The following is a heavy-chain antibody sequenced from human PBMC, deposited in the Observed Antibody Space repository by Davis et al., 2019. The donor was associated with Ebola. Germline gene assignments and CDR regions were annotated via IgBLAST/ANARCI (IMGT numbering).Heavy chain of an antibody. Sequence: ASVKVSCKASGYTFTSYGISWVRQAPGQGLEWMGWISAYNGNTNYAQKLQGRVTMTTDTSTSTAYMELWSLRSDDTAVYYCARDGFMVHRHGYYFDYWGQGTLVTVSS. V-gene: IGHV1-18*01. CDR2: ISAYNGNT. J-gene: IGHJ4*02. CDR3: ARDGFMVHRHGYYFDY. D-gene: IGHD3-10*01. CDR1: GYTFTSYG.